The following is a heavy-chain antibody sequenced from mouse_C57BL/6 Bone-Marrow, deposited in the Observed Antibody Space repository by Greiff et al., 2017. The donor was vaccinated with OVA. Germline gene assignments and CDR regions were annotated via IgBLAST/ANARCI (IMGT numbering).Heavy chain of an antibody. Sequence: VQRVESGPGLVKPSQSLFLTCSITGFPITSGYYWIWIRQSPGKPLEWMGYITHSGETFYNPSLQSPISITRETSKNQFFLQLNSVTTEDTAMYYCAGVDYYGSSWGAMDYWGQGTSVTVSS. CDR1: GFPITSGYY. CDR2: ITHSGET. D-gene: IGHD1-1*01. J-gene: IGHJ4*01. V-gene: IGHV12-3*01. CDR3: AGVDYYGSSWGAMDY.